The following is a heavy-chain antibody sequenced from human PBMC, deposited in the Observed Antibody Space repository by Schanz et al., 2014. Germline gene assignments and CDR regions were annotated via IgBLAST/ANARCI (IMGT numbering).Heavy chain of an antibody. Sequence: EVQLVESGGGLVQPGGSLRLSCAASRFTFSNYAMSWVRQAPGKGLECVSILYIRSTYYADSVKGRFTISRDNSKNMVFLQMNSLRVEDTAIYYCARDEGKDGYNLAFDVWGQGTLVTVSS. CDR3: ARDEGKDGYNLAFDV. CDR1: RFTFSNYA. D-gene: IGHD5-12*01. CDR2: LYIRST. J-gene: IGHJ3*01. V-gene: IGHV3-23*03.